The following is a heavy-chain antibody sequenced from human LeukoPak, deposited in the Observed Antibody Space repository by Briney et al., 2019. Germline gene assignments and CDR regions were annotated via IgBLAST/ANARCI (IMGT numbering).Heavy chain of an antibody. J-gene: IGHJ4*02. V-gene: IGHV4-59*08. D-gene: IGHD3-16*02. CDR3: ARHVRLGELSYSFDY. CDR1: GGSISGYY. Sequence: SETLSLTCSVSGGSISGYYWSWIRQPPGKGLEWIGYVYYRGSTNYNPSLKSRVTISADTSKNHFSLKLSSVTAADTAVYYCARHVRLGELSYSFDYWGQGTLVTVSS. CDR2: VYYRGST.